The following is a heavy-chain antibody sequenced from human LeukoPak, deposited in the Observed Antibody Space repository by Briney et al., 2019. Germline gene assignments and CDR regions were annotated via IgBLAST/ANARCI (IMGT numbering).Heavy chain of an antibody. CDR2: INPNSGGT. V-gene: IGHV1-2*02. CDR1: GYTFTGYY. D-gene: IGHD3-3*01. J-gene: IGHJ4*02. Sequence: GASVKVSCKASGYTFTGYYMHWVRQAPGQGLEWMGWINPNSGGTNYAQKFQGRVTMTRDTSISTAYMELSRLRSDDTAVYYCARGTSMYYDFWSGYSYYFDYWGQGTLVTVSS. CDR3: ARGTSMYYDFWSGYSYYFDY.